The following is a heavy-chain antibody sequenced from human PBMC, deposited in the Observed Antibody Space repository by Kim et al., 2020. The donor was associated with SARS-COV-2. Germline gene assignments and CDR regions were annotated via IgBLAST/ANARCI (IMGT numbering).Heavy chain of an antibody. CDR1: GYTFTSYG. CDR3: ARTHPGYSSSRYGDYFDY. J-gene: IGHJ4*02. Sequence: ASVKVSCKASGYTFTSYGISWVRQAPGQGLEWMGWISAYNGNTNYAQKLQGRVTMTTDTSTSTAYMELRSLRSDDTAVYYCARTHPGYSSSRYGDYFDYWGQGTLVTVSS. V-gene: IGHV1-18*01. CDR2: ISAYNGNT. D-gene: IGHD6-13*01.